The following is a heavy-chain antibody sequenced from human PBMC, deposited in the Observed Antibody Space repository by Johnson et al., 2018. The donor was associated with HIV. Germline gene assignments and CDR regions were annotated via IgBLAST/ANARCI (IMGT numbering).Heavy chain of an antibody. CDR1: GFTFEDYG. V-gene: IGHV3-20*04. J-gene: IGHJ3*01. Sequence: VQLVESGGGVVRPGGSLRLSCAVSGFTFEDYGISWVRQAPGKGLEWVSDINWNGGSTDYADSVKGRFTISRDNAKNSLYMQMNSLRAEDTAVYYCARRGGYHRSCGCLYDACGLWWQGTRVTVSS. CDR2: INWNGGST. CDR3: ARRGGYHRSCGCLYDACGL. D-gene: IGHD3-16*02.